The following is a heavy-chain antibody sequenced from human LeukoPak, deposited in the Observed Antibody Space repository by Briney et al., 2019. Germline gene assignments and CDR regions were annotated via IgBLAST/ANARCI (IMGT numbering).Heavy chain of an antibody. J-gene: IGHJ6*03. V-gene: IGHV4-4*07. Sequence: SETLSLTCTVSGGSISSYYWSWIRQPAGKGLEWIGRIYTSGSTNYNPSLKSRVTMSVDTSKNQFSLKLSSVTAADTAVYYCARGLDSSSWTYYYYYMDVWGKGTTVTVSS. CDR1: GGSISSYY. CDR2: IYTSGST. CDR3: ARGLDSSSWTYYYYYMDV. D-gene: IGHD6-13*01.